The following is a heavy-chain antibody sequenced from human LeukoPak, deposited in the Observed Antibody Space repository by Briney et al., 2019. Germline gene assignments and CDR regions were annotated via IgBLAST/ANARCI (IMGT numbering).Heavy chain of an antibody. CDR1: GGSINSVYW. D-gene: IGHD2/OR15-2a*01. Sequence: TPSETLSLTCAVSGGSINSVYWWNWVRQPPGKGLEWIGEMFHTGTTNYNASLKSRVSISADESENQFSLKLTSVTAADTAVYYCARGGNFRSDFWGQGILVTVSS. CDR2: MFHTGTT. J-gene: IGHJ4*02. CDR3: ARGGNFRSDF. V-gene: IGHV4-4*02.